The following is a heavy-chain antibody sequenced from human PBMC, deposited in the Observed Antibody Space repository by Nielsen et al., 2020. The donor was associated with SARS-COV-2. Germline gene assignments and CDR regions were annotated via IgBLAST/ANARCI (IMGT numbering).Heavy chain of an antibody. J-gene: IGHJ4*02. CDR2: ISWNSGSI. CDR3: AKFGGDYGDQNDY. CDR1: GSTFDDYA. Sequence: SLKISCAASGSTFDDYAMHWVRQAPGKGLEWVSGISWNSGSIGYADSVKGRFTISRDNAKNSLYLQMNSLRAEDTALYYCAKFGGDYGDQNDYWGQGTLVTVSS. V-gene: IGHV3-9*01. D-gene: IGHD4-17*01.